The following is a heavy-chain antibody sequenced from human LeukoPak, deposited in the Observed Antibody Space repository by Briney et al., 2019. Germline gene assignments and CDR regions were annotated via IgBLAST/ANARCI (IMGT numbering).Heavy chain of an antibody. CDR3: VREDTSSWYEGWFDP. CDR1: GFTFSSYW. V-gene: IGHV3-7*01. Sequence: PGGSLRLSCAASGFTFSSYWMSWVRQAPGKGLEWVANIKQDGSEKYYVDSVKGRFTISRDNAKNSLYLQMNSLRAEDTAVYYCVREDTSSWYEGWFDPWGQGTLVTVSS. J-gene: IGHJ5*02. CDR2: IKQDGSEK. D-gene: IGHD6-13*01.